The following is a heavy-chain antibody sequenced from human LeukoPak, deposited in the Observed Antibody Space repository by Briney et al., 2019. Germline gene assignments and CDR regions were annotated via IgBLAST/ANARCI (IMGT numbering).Heavy chain of an antibody. Sequence: SETLSLTCTVSGGSISSYYWSWIRQPPGKGLEWIGYIYYSGSTNYNPSLKSRVTISVDTSKNQFSLKLSSVTAADTAVYYCAGDSGSFYFDPWGQGTLVTVFS. CDR1: GGSISSYY. D-gene: IGHD3-10*01. J-gene: IGHJ5*02. CDR3: AGDSGSFYFDP. V-gene: IGHV4-59*01. CDR2: IYYSGST.